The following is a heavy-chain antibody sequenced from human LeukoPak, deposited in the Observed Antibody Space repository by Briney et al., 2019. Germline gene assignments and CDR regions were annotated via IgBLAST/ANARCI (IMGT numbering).Heavy chain of an antibody. D-gene: IGHD1-26*01. CDR3: VGSSGSYPRYFDY. Sequence: GGSLRLSCAASGFIFSSYGMTWVRQAPGKGLEWVSGISGGGGSTYYADSVKGRFTISRDNSKNTLYLQMNSLRAEDTALYYCVGSSGSYPRYFDYWGRGTLVTISS. CDR1: GFIFSSYG. J-gene: IGHJ4*02. CDR2: ISGGGGST. V-gene: IGHV3-23*01.